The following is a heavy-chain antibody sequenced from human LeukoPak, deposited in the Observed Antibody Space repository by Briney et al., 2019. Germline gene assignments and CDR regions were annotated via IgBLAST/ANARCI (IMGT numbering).Heavy chain of an antibody. Sequence: AETLSLTCTVSGGSISSYYLSWIRQPPGKGLEWIGYVYYSGSTNYNPSPKLRVTISVDTSKNQFSPKLTSVITADTAVYYCAGDAGAQGRSFDYWGHRTTWSPSP. D-gene: IGHD1-26*01. CDR2: VYYSGST. CDR1: GGSISSYY. CDR3: AGDAGAQGRSFDY. V-gene: IGHV4-59*01. J-gene: IGHJ4*01.